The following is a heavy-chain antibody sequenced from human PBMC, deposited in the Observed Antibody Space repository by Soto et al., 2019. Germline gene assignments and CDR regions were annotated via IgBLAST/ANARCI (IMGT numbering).Heavy chain of an antibody. CDR3: AKSPGMDYYDSSGYYHYYD. Sequence: PGGSLRLSCAASGFTFSSYAMSWVRQAPGKGLEWVSAISGSGVSTYYADSVKGRFTISRDNSKNTLYLQMNSLRAEDTAVYYCAKSPGMDYYDSSGYYHYYDWGQGTLVTVSS. J-gene: IGHJ4*02. CDR2: ISGSGVST. V-gene: IGHV3-23*01. CDR1: GFTFSSYA. D-gene: IGHD3-22*01.